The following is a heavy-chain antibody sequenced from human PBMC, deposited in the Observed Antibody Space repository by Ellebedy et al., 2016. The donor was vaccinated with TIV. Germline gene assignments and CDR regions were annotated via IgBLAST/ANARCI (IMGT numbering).Heavy chain of an antibody. J-gene: IGHJ3*02. CDR2: VNPNSGDT. V-gene: IGHV1-8*01. CDR3: AREDAFDI. CDR1: GYTFTKYI. Sequence: AASVKVSCKASGYTFTKYIINWVRPSTAQGLEWMGWVNPNSGDTDYAQKFRDRVTMTRDTSTNTAYLELSSLRSKDTAVYYCAREDAFDIWGQGTMVTVSS.